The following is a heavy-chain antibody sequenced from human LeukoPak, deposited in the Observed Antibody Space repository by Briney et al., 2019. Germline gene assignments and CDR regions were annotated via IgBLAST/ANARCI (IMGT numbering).Heavy chain of an antibody. Sequence: SETLSLTCTVSGYSISSGYYWGWIRQPPGKGLEWTGSIDHSGSTYYNPSLKSRVTISVDTSKNQFSLKLSSVTAADTAVYYCARISSNYYGSGSYSYYYYYYMDVWGKGTTVTISS. CDR1: GYSISSGYY. CDR2: IDHSGST. D-gene: IGHD3-10*01. V-gene: IGHV4-38-2*02. J-gene: IGHJ6*03. CDR3: ARISSNYYGSGSYSYYYYYYMDV.